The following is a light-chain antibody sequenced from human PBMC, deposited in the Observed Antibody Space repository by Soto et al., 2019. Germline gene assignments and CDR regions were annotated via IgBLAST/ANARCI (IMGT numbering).Light chain of an antibody. CDR3: QKYGSAPIT. J-gene: IGKJ5*01. V-gene: IGKV3-20*01. CDR2: SAS. Sequence: ETMLTQSPGTLSLSPGERATLSCRASQSVSSSYLAWYRQKPGRAPRLLIYSASSRSTGIPDRFSGSWSGSEFNLTISELEPDDFAASYCQKYGSAPITVGQGTRLEIK. CDR1: QSVSSSY.